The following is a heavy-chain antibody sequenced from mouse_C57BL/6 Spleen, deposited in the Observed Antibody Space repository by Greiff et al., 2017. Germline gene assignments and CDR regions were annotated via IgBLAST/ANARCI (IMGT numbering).Heavy chain of an antibody. CDR2: IHPSDSDT. J-gene: IGHJ4*01. CDR1: GYTFTSYW. D-gene: IGHD1-1*01. V-gene: IGHV1-74*01. CDR3: AIDYYGSSSLYYAMDY. Sequence: QVQLKQPGAELVKPGASVKVSCKASGYTFTSYWMHWVKQRPGQGLEWIGRIHPSDSDTNYNQKFKGKATLTVDKSSSTAYMQLSSLTSEDSAVYYCAIDYYGSSSLYYAMDYWGQGTSVTVSS.